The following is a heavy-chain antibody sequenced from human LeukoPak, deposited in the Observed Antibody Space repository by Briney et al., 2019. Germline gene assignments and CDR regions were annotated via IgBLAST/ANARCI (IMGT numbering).Heavy chain of an antibody. CDR1: YGSISSYY. Sequence: PSETLSLTCTVSYGSISSYYWSWIRQHPGKGLEWIGYIYYSGSTYYNPSLKSRVTISVDTSKNQFSLKLSSVTAADTAVYYCARAGGPYGSGSYYCDYWGQGTLVTVSS. CDR3: ARAGGPYGSGSYYCDY. J-gene: IGHJ4*02. V-gene: IGHV4-59*06. CDR2: IYYSGST. D-gene: IGHD3-10*01.